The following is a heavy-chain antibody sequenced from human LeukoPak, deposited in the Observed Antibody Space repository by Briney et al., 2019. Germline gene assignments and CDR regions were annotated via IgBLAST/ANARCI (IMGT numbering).Heavy chain of an antibody. J-gene: IGHJ4*02. CDR1: GFTFSSYA. Sequence: GGSLRLSCAASGFTFSSYAMSWVRQAPGKGLELVSAISGSGGSTYYADSVKGRFTISRDNSKNTLYLQMNSLRAEDTAVYYCAKFPYYDFWSGYFFDYWGQGTLVTVSS. V-gene: IGHV3-23*01. CDR2: ISGSGGST. D-gene: IGHD3-3*01. CDR3: AKFPYYDFWSGYFFDY.